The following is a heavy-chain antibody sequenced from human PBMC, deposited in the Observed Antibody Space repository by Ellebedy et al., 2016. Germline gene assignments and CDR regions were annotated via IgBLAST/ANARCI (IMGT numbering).Heavy chain of an antibody. J-gene: IGHJ4*02. V-gene: IGHV3-74*01. CDR3: ARDTPLPGQSFDS. Sequence: GESLKISXAASGFTFSSYWMHWVRQAPGKGPVWVSRINSDGSSTSYADSVKGRFTTSRDNAKNTLYLQMNSLRAEDTAVYYCARDTPLPGQSFDSWGQGTLVTVSS. CDR1: GFTFSSYW. CDR2: INSDGSST. D-gene: IGHD2-15*01.